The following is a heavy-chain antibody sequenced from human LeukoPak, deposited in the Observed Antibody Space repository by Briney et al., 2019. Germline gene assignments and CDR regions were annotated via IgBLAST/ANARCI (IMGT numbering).Heavy chain of an antibody. V-gene: IGHV3-74*01. Sequence: GGSLRLSCAASGFTFSSYWMHWVRQAPGKGLVWVSRINSDGSSTSYADSVKGRFTISRDNAKNTLYLQMNSLRAEDTAVYYCARDMTTVTSVYYYYYYMDVWGEGTTVTVPS. D-gene: IGHD4-17*01. CDR1: GFTFSSYW. CDR3: ARDMTTVTSVYYYYYYMDV. CDR2: INSDGSST. J-gene: IGHJ6*03.